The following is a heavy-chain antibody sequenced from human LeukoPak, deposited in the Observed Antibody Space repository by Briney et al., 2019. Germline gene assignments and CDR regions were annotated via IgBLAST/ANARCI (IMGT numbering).Heavy chain of an antibody. J-gene: IGHJ4*02. Sequence: GGTLRLSCAASGFIFSSYWMHWVRQAPGKGLVWVSRINSDGSNISYADSVKGRFTISRDNAKNTLYLQMNSLRAEDTAVYYCARDRGYVPDYWGQGTLATVSS. CDR1: GFIFSSYW. D-gene: IGHD6-13*01. CDR3: ARDRGYVPDY. CDR2: INSDGSNI. V-gene: IGHV3-74*01.